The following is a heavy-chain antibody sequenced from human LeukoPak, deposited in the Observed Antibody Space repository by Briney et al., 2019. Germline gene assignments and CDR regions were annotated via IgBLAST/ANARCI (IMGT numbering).Heavy chain of an antibody. Sequence: SETLSLTCTVSGGSISSYYWSWIRQPPGKGLEWIGYIYYSGSTNYNPSLKSRVTISVDTSKNQFSLKLSSVTAADTAVYYCARVREQWLLTLDYWGQGTLVTVSS. CDR1: GGSISSYY. V-gene: IGHV4-59*01. J-gene: IGHJ4*02. CDR3: ARVREQWLLTLDY. D-gene: IGHD6-19*01. CDR2: IYYSGST.